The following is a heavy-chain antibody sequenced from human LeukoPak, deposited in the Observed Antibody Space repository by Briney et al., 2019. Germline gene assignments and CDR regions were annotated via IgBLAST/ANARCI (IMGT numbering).Heavy chain of an antibody. Sequence: PGGSLRPSCAASGFTFSSYGMHWVRQASGKGLEWVAVISYDGSHKYYVDSVKGRFTISRDNSKNTLDLQMNSLRAEDAAVYYCVRGSRDYIWGSYRSDPKIPFEYWGQGTLVTVSS. J-gene: IGHJ4*02. CDR1: GFTFSSYG. D-gene: IGHD3-16*02. CDR3: VRGSRDYIWGSYRSDPKIPFEY. CDR2: ISYDGSHK. V-gene: IGHV3-30*03.